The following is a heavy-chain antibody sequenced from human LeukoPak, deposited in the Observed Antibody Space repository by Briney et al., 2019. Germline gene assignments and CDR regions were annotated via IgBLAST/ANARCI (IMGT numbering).Heavy chain of an antibody. Sequence: PGGSLRLSCAASGFTVYSNFMSWVRQAPGKGLEWVSVIYSGGRTYYADSVKGRFTISRDNYKNRLYLQMDSLRAEDTAVYYCARDASPISEGDGMDVWGPGTTVTVSS. CDR1: GFTVYSNF. CDR2: IYSGGRT. CDR3: ARDASPISEGDGMDV. D-gene: IGHD1-26*01. J-gene: IGHJ6*02. V-gene: IGHV3-66*01.